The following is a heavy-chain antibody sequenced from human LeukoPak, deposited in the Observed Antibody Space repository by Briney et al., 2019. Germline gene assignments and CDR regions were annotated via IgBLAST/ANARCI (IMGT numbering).Heavy chain of an antibody. V-gene: IGHV4-59*01. Sequence: PSETLSLTCTVSGDPMSAYYWSWIRQPPGKGLEWIAFISYSGTTNYNPSLKSRVTISVDTSKDQFSLKLSSVTAADTAVYYCARGGASSRPFVYWGQGTLVTVSS. CDR1: GDPMSAYY. CDR2: ISYSGTT. CDR3: ARGGASSRPFVY. D-gene: IGHD2-2*01. J-gene: IGHJ4*02.